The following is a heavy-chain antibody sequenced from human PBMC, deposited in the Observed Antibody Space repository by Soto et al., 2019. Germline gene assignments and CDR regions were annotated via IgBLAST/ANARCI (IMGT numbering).Heavy chain of an antibody. Sequence: GGSLRLSCAASGFTFSSYSMNWVRQAPGKGLEWVSSISSSSSYIYYAASLRGRFTISRNNAKNSFFLKMNSLRAEDTAVYYCARVEKAMAVDYWGQGTLVTVS. D-gene: IGHD5-18*01. V-gene: IGHV3-21*01. CDR2: ISSSSSYI. CDR3: ARVEKAMAVDY. CDR1: GFTFSSYS. J-gene: IGHJ4*02.